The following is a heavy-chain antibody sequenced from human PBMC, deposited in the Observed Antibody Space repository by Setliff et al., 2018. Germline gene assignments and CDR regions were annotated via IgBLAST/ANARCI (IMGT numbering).Heavy chain of an antibody. Sequence: SETLSLTCAVSGDSVTNNNYYWTWIRRHPRKGLEWLGYTAYSGTTHYNVALVNRLAISVDTSKNQFQFSLKVYLVTAADTTVDFCARQSWDYYYMDVWGKGTTVTVSS. CDR3: ARQSWDYYYMDV. J-gene: IGHJ6*03. D-gene: IGHD7-27*01. CDR2: TAYSGTT. V-gene: IGHV4-31*11. CDR1: GDSVTNNNYY.